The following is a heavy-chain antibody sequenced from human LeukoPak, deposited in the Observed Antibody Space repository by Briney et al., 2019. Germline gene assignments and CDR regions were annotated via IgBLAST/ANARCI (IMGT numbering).Heavy chain of an antibody. CDR2: IWYDGSKK. CDR3: ARDPEYNYKHFDY. CDR1: GLTGSHNY. V-gene: IGHV3-33*08. J-gene: IGHJ4*02. D-gene: IGHD5-18*01. Sequence: PGGSLRLSCAASGLTGSHNYVSWVRQAPGKGLEWVAVIWYDGSKKYYADSVKGRFIISRDNTKNTLYLQMNSLRVEDTAVYYCARDPEYNYKHFDYWGQGTLVTVSS.